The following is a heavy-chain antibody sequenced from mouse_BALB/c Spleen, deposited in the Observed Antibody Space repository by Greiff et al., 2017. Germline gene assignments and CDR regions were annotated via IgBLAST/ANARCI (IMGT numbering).Heavy chain of an antibody. Sequence: EVHLVESGGGLVQPGGSLKLSCAASGFTFSSYTMSWVRQTPEKRLEWVAYISNGGGSTYYPDTVKGRFTISRDNAKNTLYLQMSSLKSEDTAMYYCARRVYGNFGFDYWGQGTTLTVSS. D-gene: IGHD2-1*01. CDR3: ARRVYGNFGFDY. CDR1: GFTFSSYT. J-gene: IGHJ2*01. CDR2: ISNGGGST. V-gene: IGHV5-12-2*01.